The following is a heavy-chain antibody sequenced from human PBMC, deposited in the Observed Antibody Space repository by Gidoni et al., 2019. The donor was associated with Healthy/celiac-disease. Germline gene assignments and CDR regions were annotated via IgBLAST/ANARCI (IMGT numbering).Heavy chain of an antibody. J-gene: IGHJ6*03. Sequence: QVQLVQSGAEVKKPGASVKVSCKASGYTFTSYAMHWVRQAAGQRLEWMGWINAGNGNTKYSQKFQGRVTITRDTSASTAYMVLSSLRSEDTAVYYCARSLPYYYYYMDVWGKGTTVTVSS. CDR2: INAGNGNT. CDR1: GYTFTSYA. D-gene: IGHD3-16*02. V-gene: IGHV1-3*01. CDR3: ARSLPYYYYYMDV.